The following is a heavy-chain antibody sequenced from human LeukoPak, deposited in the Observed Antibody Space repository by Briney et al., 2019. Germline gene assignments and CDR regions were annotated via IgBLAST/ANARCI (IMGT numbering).Heavy chain of an antibody. D-gene: IGHD6-13*01. CDR3: ARDRDGKQQLVQGGWFDP. CDR2: INPSGGST. J-gene: IGHJ5*02. Sequence: ASVKVSCKASGYTFTSYYMHWVRQAPGQGLEWMGIINPSGGSTSYAQKFQGRVTMTRDMSTSTVYMELSSLRSEDTAVYYCARDRDGKQQLVQGGWFDPWGQGTLVTVSS. CDR1: GYTFTSYY. V-gene: IGHV1-46*01.